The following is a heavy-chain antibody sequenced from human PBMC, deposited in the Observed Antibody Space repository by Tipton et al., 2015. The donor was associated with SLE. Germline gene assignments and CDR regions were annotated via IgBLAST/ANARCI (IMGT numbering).Heavy chain of an antibody. V-gene: IGHV3-53*01. CDR2: LYANNTA. D-gene: IGHD2-2*01. J-gene: IGHJ4*02. CDR1: HFSVGSKY. CDR3: AREVGEGTLDH. Sequence: SLRLSCATSHFSVGSKYMSWVRQAPGKGLEWVSLLYANNTAYYADSVKGRFTISTDNSKKTLYLHMSSLSPEDTAVYYCAREVGEGTLDHWGLGTLVTVSS.